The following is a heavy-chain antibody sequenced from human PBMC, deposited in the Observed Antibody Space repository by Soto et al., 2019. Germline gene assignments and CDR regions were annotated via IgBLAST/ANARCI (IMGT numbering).Heavy chain of an antibody. CDR2: INHSGST. D-gene: IGHD6-19*01. Sequence: PGKGLEWIGEINHSGSTNYNPSLKSRVTISVDTSKNQFSLKLSSVTAADTAVYYCARRRRWRLVQGNPFDIWGHGTMVT. J-gene: IGHJ3*02. CDR3: ARRRRWRLVQGNPFDI. V-gene: IGHV4-34*01.